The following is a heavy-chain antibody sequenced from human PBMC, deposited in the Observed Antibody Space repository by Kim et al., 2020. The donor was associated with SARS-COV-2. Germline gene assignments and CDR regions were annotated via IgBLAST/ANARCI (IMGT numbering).Heavy chain of an antibody. J-gene: IGHJ6*02. D-gene: IGHD6-19*01. Sequence: GGSLRLSCAASGFTFSNYAMSWVRQAPGKGLEWVSVIYSGGSSTYYADSVKGRFTISRDNSKNTLYLQMNSLRAEDTAVYYCAKDAFIAVAGTPTQAYYYYSGMDVWGQGTTVTVSS. CDR2: IYSGGSST. V-gene: IGHV3-23*03. CDR1: GFTFSNYA. CDR3: AKDAFIAVAGTPTQAYYYYSGMDV.